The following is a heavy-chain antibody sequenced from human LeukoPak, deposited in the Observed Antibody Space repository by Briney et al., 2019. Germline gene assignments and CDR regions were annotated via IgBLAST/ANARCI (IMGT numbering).Heavy chain of an antibody. J-gene: IGHJ4*02. CDR3: AQDPLGQFQLSSDY. CDR1: GFTFSSYG. Sequence: GGSLRLSCAASGFTFSSYGMHWVRQAPGKGLGWVAFIRYDGSNKYYADSVKGRFTISRDNSKNTLYLQMNSLRAEDTAVYYCAQDPLGQFQLSSDYWGQGTLVTVSS. D-gene: IGHD3-16*02. CDR2: IRYDGSNK. V-gene: IGHV3-30*02.